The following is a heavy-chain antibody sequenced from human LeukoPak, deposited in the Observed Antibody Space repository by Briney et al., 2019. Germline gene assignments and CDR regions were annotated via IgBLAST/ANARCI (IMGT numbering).Heavy chain of an antibody. CDR2: LYSSGNT. J-gene: IGHJ4*02. CDR1: GFSVITDY. V-gene: IGHV3-53*01. CDR3: ARGWGSFEN. D-gene: IGHD7-27*01. Sequence: PGGSLRLSCAASGFSVITDYMTWVRQAPGKGLEWVSTLYSSGNTYYADSVKGRLTVSRDNSKNTLFLEMSSLRAEDTAVYFCARGWGSFENWGQGTLVAVSS.